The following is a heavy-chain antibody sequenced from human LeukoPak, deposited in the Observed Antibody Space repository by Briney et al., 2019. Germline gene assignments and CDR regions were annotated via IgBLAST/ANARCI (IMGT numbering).Heavy chain of an antibody. CDR1: GFTFDDYA. D-gene: IGHD3-22*01. V-gene: IGHV3-9*01. CDR2: ISWNSGSI. CDR3: AKGDSSGYYRGDFDY. Sequence: GGSLRLSCAASGFTFDDYAMHWVRHAPGKGLEWVSGISWNSGSIGYADSVKGRFTISRDKAKNSLYLQMNSLRAEDTALYYCAKGDSSGYYRGDFDYWGQGTLVTVSS. J-gene: IGHJ4*01.